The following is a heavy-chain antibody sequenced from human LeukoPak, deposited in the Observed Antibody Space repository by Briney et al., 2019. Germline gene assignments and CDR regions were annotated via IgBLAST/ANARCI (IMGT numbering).Heavy chain of an antibody. Sequence: QTLSLTCVISGDSVSSNSAAWNWIRQSPSRGLEWLGRTYYRSKWYNDYALSVKSRININPDTSKNQFSLQLNYVTPEDTAVYYCARESSSWYGYFHHWGQGTLVTVSS. CDR1: GDSVSSNSAA. D-gene: IGHD6-13*01. CDR3: ARESSSWYGYFHH. J-gene: IGHJ1*01. CDR2: TYYRSKWYN. V-gene: IGHV6-1*01.